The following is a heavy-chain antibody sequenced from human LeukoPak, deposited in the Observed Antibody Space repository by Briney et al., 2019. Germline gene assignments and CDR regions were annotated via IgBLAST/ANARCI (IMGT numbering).Heavy chain of an antibody. CDR3: ARDLGYSNYYNWFDP. D-gene: IGHD4-11*01. CDR1: GFTFDDYA. J-gene: IGHJ5*02. V-gene: IGHV3-43D*03. CDR2: ISWDGGGT. Sequence: GGSLRLSCAASGFTFDDYAMHWVRQAPGKGLEWVSLISWDGGGTYYADTVKGRFTISRDNSKNTLYLQMNSLRAEDTAVYYCARDLGYSNYYNWFDPWGQGTLVTVSS.